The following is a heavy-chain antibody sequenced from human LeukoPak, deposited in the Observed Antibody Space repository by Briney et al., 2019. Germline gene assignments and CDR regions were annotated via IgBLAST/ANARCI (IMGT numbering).Heavy chain of an antibody. CDR3: ARTAMTYVPIDY. J-gene: IGHJ4*02. Sequence: SETLSLTCAVSGGSFSGYYWSWIRQPPGKGLEWIGEINHSGSTNYNPSLKSRVTISVETSKNQFSLKLSSVTAADTAVYYCARTAMTYVPIDYWGQGTLVTVSS. D-gene: IGHD5-18*01. CDR2: INHSGST. V-gene: IGHV4-34*01. CDR1: GGSFSGYY.